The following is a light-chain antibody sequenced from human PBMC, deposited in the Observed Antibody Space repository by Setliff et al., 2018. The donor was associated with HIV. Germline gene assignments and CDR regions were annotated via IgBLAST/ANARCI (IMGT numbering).Light chain of an antibody. CDR3: QQTYSIPM. CDR2: GAS. V-gene: IGKV1-39*01. CDR1: QSISTY. J-gene: IGKJ1*01. Sequence: DIQMTQSLSSLSGSVGDRVNITCRTSQSISTYLNWYQQKPGKAPKLLIYGASNLQSGVPSRFTGSGSGTDFTLTISNMQPEDFAIYFCQQTYSIPMFGQGTKVDIK.